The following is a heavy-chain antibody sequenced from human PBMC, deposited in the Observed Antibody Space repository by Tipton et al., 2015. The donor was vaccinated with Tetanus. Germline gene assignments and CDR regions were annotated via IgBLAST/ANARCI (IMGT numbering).Heavy chain of an antibody. Sequence: GSLRLSCAASGFTFSSYWMSWVRQAPGKGLEWVANIKQDGSEKYYVDSVKGRFTISRDNAKNSLYLQMNSLRAEDTAVYYCARGPLWFGELLPVLDYYYGMDVWGQGTTVTVSS. CDR1: GFTFSSYW. CDR3: ARGPLWFGELLPVLDYYYGMDV. D-gene: IGHD3-10*01. J-gene: IGHJ6*02. V-gene: IGHV3-7*04. CDR2: IKQDGSEK.